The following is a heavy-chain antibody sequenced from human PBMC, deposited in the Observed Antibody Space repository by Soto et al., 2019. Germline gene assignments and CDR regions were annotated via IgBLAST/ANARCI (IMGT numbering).Heavy chain of an antibody. CDR2: IIPSYDRT. CDR1: GDAFKSYA. D-gene: IGHD4-17*01. V-gene: IGHV1-69*06. CDR3: ARDPTNDYGDDTFDY. J-gene: IGHJ4*02. Sequence: QVLLLQSGSEVKQAGSSVKVSCKASGDAFKSYAIHWVRQAPGQGLEYMGRIIPSYDRTKYAQKFQGRLTLTADMYTSAVYMEFSSLRSEDTAVYYCARDPTNDYGDDTFDYWGQGTKVIVAS.